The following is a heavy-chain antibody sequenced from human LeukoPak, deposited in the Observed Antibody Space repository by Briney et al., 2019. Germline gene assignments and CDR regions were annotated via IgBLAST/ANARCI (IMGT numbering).Heavy chain of an antibody. V-gene: IGHV3-53*01. CDR2: IYSGGST. J-gene: IGHJ4*02. Sequence: GGSLRLSCAASGFTVSSNYMSWVRQAPGKGLEWVSVIYSGGSTNYADSVKGRFTISRENSKNTVYLQMNSLRAEDTAVYYCAREYRSCYHFDYWGQGTLVTVSS. CDR3: AREYRSCYHFDY. CDR1: GFTVSSNY. D-gene: IGHD3-22*01.